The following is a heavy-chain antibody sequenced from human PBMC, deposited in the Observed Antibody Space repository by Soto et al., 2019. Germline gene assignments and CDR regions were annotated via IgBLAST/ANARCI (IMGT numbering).Heavy chain of an antibody. CDR2: MNPNSGNT. Sequence: ASVKVSCKASGYTFTSYDINWVRQATGQGLEWMGWMNPNSGNTGYAQRFQGRVTMTRNTSISTAYMELSILRSEDTAVYYCARTYYSDSGSPGNWFDPWGQGTLVTVSS. V-gene: IGHV1-8*01. J-gene: IGHJ5*02. CDR1: GYTFTSYD. CDR3: ARTYYSDSGSPGNWFDP. D-gene: IGHD3-10*01.